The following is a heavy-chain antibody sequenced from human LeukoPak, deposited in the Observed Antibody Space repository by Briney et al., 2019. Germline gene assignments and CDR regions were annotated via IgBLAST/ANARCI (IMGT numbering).Heavy chain of an antibody. Sequence: PGGSLRLSCAASGFTFSDYYMSWIRQAPGKGLEWVSYISSSGSTIYYADSVRGRFTISRDNAKNSLYLQMNSLRAEDTAIYYCARAGGYSYGRNDAFDIWGQGTMVTVSS. CDR2: ISSSGSTI. J-gene: IGHJ3*02. V-gene: IGHV3-11*04. CDR1: GFTFSDYY. CDR3: ARAGGYSYGRNDAFDI. D-gene: IGHD5-18*01.